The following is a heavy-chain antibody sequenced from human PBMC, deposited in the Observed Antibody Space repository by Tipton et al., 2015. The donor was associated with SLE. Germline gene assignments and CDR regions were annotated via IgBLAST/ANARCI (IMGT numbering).Heavy chain of an antibody. Sequence: TLSLTCTVSGFSISSYYWGWIRQPPGKGLEWLGTIYHSGTTYYNPSLKSRPTLSIDTSKNQFSLKLSSVTAADTAVYYCAGGGVRPDPWGQGTLVTVSS. CDR3: AGGGVRPDP. CDR1: GFSISSYY. CDR2: IYHSGTT. J-gene: IGHJ5*02. V-gene: IGHV4-38-2*02. D-gene: IGHD2-8*01.